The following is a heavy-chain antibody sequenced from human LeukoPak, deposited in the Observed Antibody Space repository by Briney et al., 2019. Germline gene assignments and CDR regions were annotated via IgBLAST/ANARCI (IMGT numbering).Heavy chain of an antibody. Sequence: GASVKVSCKASGYTFTGYYMHWVRQAPGQGLEWMGWINPNSGGTNYAQKFQGRVTMTRDTSISTAYMELSRLRSDDTAVYYCARDADCSGGSCYFCDYWGQGTLVTVSS. CDR2: INPNSGGT. J-gene: IGHJ4*02. V-gene: IGHV1-2*02. CDR1: GYTFTGYY. CDR3: ARDADCSGGSCYFCDY. D-gene: IGHD2-15*01.